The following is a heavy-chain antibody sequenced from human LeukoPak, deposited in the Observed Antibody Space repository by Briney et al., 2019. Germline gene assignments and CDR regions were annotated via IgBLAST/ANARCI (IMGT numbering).Heavy chain of an antibody. D-gene: IGHD4-17*01. CDR1: GFTFSSYA. CDR3: AKGRGLSYDYGVDY. Sequence: PGGSLRLSCAASGFTFSSYAMHWVRQAPGKGLEWVAVISYDGSNKYYADSVKGRFTISRDNSKNTLYLQMNSLRAEDTAVYYCAKGRGLSYDYGVDYWGQGTLVTVSS. V-gene: IGHV3-30*04. CDR2: ISYDGSNK. J-gene: IGHJ4*02.